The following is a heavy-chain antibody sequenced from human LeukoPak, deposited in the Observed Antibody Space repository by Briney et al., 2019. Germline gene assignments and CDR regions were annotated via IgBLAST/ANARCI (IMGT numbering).Heavy chain of an antibody. Sequence: GGSLRLSCAASGFTVSSNYMSWVRQAPGKGLEWVSVISDSGGTTYYADSVKGRFTISRDNSKNTLYLQMNSLRAEDTAVYYCAKGHLYQLDIWGQGTMVTVSS. CDR1: GFTVSSNY. CDR3: AKGHLYQLDI. CDR2: ISDSGGTT. V-gene: IGHV3-23*01. D-gene: IGHD2-2*01. J-gene: IGHJ3*02.